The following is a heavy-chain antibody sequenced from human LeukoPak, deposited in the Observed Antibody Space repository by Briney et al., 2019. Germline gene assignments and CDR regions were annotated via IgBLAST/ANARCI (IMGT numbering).Heavy chain of an antibody. J-gene: IGHJ6*03. CDR2: INHSGST. V-gene: IGHV4-34*01. CDR3: ARGAGTTVTFYYYYYMDA. CDR1: GGSFSGYY. Sequence: PSETLSLTCAVYGGSFSGYYWSWVRQPPGKGLEWIGEINHSGSTNYNASLKSRVTISVDTSKNQFSLMLSSVTAADTAVYYCARGAGTTVTFYYYYYMDAWGKGTTVTVSS. D-gene: IGHD4-17*01.